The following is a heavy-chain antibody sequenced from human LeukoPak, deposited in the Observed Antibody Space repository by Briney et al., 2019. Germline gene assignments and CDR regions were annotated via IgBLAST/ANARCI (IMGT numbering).Heavy chain of an antibody. V-gene: IGHV4-59*01. Sequence: SETLSLTCTVSGGSISSYYWSWIRQPPGKGLEWIGYIYYTGSTNYNPSLKSRVTISVDTSKNQFSLKLSSVTAADTAVYYCARRISGYSGYYYYYMDVWGKGTTVTISS. CDR2: IYYTGST. J-gene: IGHJ6*03. CDR1: GGSISSYY. CDR3: ARRISGYSGYYYYYMDV. D-gene: IGHD3-22*01.